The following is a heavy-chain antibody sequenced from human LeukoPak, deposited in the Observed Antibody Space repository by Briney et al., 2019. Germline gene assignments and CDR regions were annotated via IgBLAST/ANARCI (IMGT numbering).Heavy chain of an antibody. Sequence: ASVKVSCKTSGYTFTNYDINWVRQATGQGLEWLGWMSPNNGDTGYAQKLQGRVTMTTDTSTSTAYMELRSLRSDDTAVYYCARNGLYDSSGYYYGRWGQGTLVTVSS. CDR2: MSPNNGDT. CDR1: GYTFTNYD. CDR3: ARNGLYDSSGYYYGR. D-gene: IGHD3-22*01. V-gene: IGHV1-18*01. J-gene: IGHJ4*02.